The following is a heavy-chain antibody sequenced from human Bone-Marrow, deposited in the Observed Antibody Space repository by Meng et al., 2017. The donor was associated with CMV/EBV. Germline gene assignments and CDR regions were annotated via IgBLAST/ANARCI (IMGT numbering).Heavy chain of an antibody. Sequence: GGSLRLSGAAPGFNFSRYWMSWVRQAPGKGLEWVANIKQDGREKYYVDSVKGRFAIYRDNAKNSLYLQMNSLRAEDTAVYYCARWDITIFGVGWYYFDYWGQGTLVTVSS. D-gene: IGHD3-3*01. J-gene: IGHJ4*02. CDR1: GFNFSRYW. CDR2: IKQDGREK. V-gene: IGHV3-7*01. CDR3: ARWDITIFGVGWYYFDY.